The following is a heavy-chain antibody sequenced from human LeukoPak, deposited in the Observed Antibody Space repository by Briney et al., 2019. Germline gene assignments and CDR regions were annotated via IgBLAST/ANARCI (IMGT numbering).Heavy chain of an antibody. CDR2: IYYSGST. Sequence: PSETLSLTCTVSGGSISSYYWSWIRQPPGKGLEWIGYIYYSGSTNYNPSLKIRVTISVDTSKNQFSLKLSSVTAADTAVYYCARTTEAHSWRTRYYDYYMDVWGKGTTVTVSS. CDR3: ARTTEAHSWRTRYYDYYMDV. D-gene: IGHD6-13*01. V-gene: IGHV4-59*01. J-gene: IGHJ6*03. CDR1: GGSISSYY.